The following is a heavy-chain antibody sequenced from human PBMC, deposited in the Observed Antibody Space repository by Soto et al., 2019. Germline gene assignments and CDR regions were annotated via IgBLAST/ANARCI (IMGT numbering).Heavy chain of an antibody. D-gene: IGHD6-19*01. V-gene: IGHV4-39*01. Sequence: SETLSLTCTVSGGSISSSSYYWCWIRQPPGKGLEWIGSIYYSGSTYYNPSLKSRVTISVDTSKNQFSLKLSSVTAADTAVYYCARSGQVAGNYYYGMDVWGQGTTVTVSS. CDR2: IYYSGST. CDR3: ARSGQVAGNYYYGMDV. CDR1: GGSISSSSYY. J-gene: IGHJ6*02.